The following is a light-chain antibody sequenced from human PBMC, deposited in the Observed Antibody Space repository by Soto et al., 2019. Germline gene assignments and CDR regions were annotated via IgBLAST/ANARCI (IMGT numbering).Light chain of an antibody. J-gene: IGKJ3*01. Sequence: DVVMTQSPLSLHVTLGQPASISCRSSQSLVSSDGNTYLNWFHQRPGQSPRRLIYKVSNRDSGVPDRFSGSGSGTEFTLTISRVEAEDAGVYYCMQAAQWPRTFGPGTKVDIK. CDR1: QSLVSSDGNTY. CDR2: KVS. V-gene: IGKV2-30*01. CDR3: MQAAQWPRT.